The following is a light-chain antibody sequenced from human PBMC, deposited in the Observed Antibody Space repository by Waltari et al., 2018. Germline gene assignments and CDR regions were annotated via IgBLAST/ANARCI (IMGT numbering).Light chain of an antibody. CDR1: QRSSNS. CDR2: AAS. CDR3: LQHKSYPWT. J-gene: IGKJ1*01. Sequence: DIQMTQSPSSLSASVGDRVTITCRATQRSSNSLAWFQQKQGKVPKCLIYAASTLQSGVPSRFSGSGSGTEFTLTISSLQPEDCATYYCLQHKSYPWTFGQGTKVEI. V-gene: IGKV1-17*03.